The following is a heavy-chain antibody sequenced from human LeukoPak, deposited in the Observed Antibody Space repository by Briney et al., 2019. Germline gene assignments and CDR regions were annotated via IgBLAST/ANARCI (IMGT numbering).Heavy chain of an antibody. D-gene: IGHD3-10*01. J-gene: IGHJ3*02. CDR3: ARDARWGSGSYYAFDI. V-gene: IGHV4-39*06. Sequence: SETLSLTCTVSSVSISTSNYYWGCVRRPPGKALEWIGNIFYSGSTYYNPSLKSRATILVDTSKNQFLLNLSSATPADTAVYVCARDARWGSGSYYAFDIWGQGTMVTVSS. CDR2: IFYSGST. CDR1: SVSISTSNYY.